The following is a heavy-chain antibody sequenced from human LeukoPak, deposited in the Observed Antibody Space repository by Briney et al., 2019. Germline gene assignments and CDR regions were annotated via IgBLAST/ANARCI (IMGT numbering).Heavy chain of an antibody. CDR1: GGSVNSGSHY. CDR2: IYYSGST. Sequence: PSETLSLACTVSGGSVNSGSHYWCWIRQPPGKGLEWIGYIYYSGSTNYNPSLKSRATMSLDTSKNQFSLNLNSVTAADTAVYYCARDPGYSGIDYWGQGTLVTVSS. V-gene: IGHV4-61*01. J-gene: IGHJ4*02. D-gene: IGHD5-12*01. CDR3: ARDPGYSGIDY.